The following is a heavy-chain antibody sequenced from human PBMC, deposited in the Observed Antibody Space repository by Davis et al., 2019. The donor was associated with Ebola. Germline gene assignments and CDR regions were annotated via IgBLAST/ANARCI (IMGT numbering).Heavy chain of an antibody. J-gene: IGHJ6*02. Sequence: ASVKVSCKASGYTFTGYYMHWVRQAPGQGLEWMGWINPNSGGTNYAQKFQGRVTMTRDTSISTAYMELSRLRSDYTAVYYCARERFLEWLGGMDVWGQGTTVTVSS. CDR1: GYTFTGYY. CDR3: ARERFLEWLGGMDV. CDR2: INPNSGGT. D-gene: IGHD3-3*01. V-gene: IGHV1-2*02.